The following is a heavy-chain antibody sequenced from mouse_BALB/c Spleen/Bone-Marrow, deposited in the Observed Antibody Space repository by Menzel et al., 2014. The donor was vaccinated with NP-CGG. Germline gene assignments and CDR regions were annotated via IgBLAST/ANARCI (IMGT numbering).Heavy chain of an antibody. CDR3: ATLTTVVDAMDY. CDR1: GFNIKDTY. J-gene: IGHJ4*01. V-gene: IGHV14-3*02. Sequence: VQLQQSGAELVKPGASVKLSCTASGFNIKDTYMHWVKQRPEQGLEWIGRIDPANGNTKYDPKFQGKATITADTSPNTAYLQLSSLTSEDTAVYYCATLTTVVDAMDYWGQGTSVTVSS. D-gene: IGHD1-1*01. CDR2: IDPANGNT.